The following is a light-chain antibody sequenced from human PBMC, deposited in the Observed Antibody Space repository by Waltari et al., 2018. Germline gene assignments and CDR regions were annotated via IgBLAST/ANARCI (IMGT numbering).Light chain of an antibody. CDR2: WAS. Sequence: DIVMTQSPDSLTVPLGARATINVNATQSVIYSPTNKNDLTWYQQKPGQPPKLLIYWASTRESGVPDRFSGSGSGTDFTLTISNLQAEDVAVYYCQQYYRTPFTFGPGTKVDIK. J-gene: IGKJ3*01. V-gene: IGKV4-1*01. CDR1: QSVIYSPTNKND. CDR3: QQYYRTPFT.